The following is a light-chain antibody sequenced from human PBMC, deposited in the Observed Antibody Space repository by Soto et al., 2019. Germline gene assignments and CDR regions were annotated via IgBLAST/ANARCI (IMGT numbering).Light chain of an antibody. V-gene: IGLV2-14*01. CDR3: SSYTSSSTLYV. J-gene: IGLJ1*01. Sequence: QSVLTQPAPVSGPPGQSITISCTGTSSDVGGYNYVSWYQQHPGKAPKLMIYDVSNRPSGVSNRFSGSKSGNTASLTISGLQAEDEADYYCSSYTSSSTLYVFGTGTKVTVL. CDR1: SSDVGGYNY. CDR2: DVS.